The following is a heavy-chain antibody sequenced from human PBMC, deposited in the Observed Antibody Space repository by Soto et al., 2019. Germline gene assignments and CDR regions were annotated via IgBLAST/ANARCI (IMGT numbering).Heavy chain of an antibody. J-gene: IGHJ4*02. CDR1: GASIGGSSYY. CDR2: IYHSGRT. V-gene: IGHV4-39*01. CDR3: ARHNRHITYSSSWYN. D-gene: IGHD6-13*01. Sequence: KPSETLSLTCTVSGASIGGSSYYWGWIRQPPGKGLEWIANIYHSGRTHYNPSLKSRLTISVDTSKNQFSLKLSSVTAADTAVYYCARHNRHITYSSSWYNWGQGTLVTVSS.